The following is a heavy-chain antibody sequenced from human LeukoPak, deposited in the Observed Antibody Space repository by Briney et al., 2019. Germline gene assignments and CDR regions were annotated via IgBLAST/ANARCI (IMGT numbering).Heavy chain of an antibody. CDR2: IYWNDDK. V-gene: IGHV2-5*01. Sequence: SGPALVKPTQTLTLTCTFSGFSLSTSGVGVGWIRQPPGKALEWLALIYWNDDKRYSPSLKSRLTITKDTSKNQVVLTMTNMDPVDTATYYCAHRNDFWSGYYFDYWGQGTLVTVSS. CDR1: GFSLSTSGVG. D-gene: IGHD3-3*01. J-gene: IGHJ4*02. CDR3: AHRNDFWSGYYFDY.